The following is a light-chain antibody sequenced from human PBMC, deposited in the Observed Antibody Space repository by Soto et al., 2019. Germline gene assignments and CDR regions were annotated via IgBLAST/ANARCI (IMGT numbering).Light chain of an antibody. CDR2: GAS. CDR1: QSVSRNF. J-gene: IGKJ1*01. Sequence: EIVLTQSPGTLSLSPGESATLSCRASQSVSRNFLAWYQQKPGQAPRLLIYGASTRATGFPDRFSGSGSGTDFTLTISRLEPEDFAVYYCQQYGSSPRTFGQGTKVEIK. V-gene: IGKV3-20*01. CDR3: QQYGSSPRT.